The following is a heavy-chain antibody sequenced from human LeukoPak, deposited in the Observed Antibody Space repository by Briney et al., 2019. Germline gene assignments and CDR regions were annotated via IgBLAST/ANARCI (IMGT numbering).Heavy chain of an antibody. J-gene: IGHJ4*02. CDR2: VSGSGAGT. CDR1: GFTFSSYA. Sequence: GGSLRLSCAASGFTFSSYAMSWVRQAPGKGLEWVSGVSGSGAGTYYADSVKGRFTISRDNSKSMLYLQMNSLRAEDTAVYYCAKDYSTVTTSWPGDYWGQGTQVTVSS. CDR3: AKDYSTVTTSWPGDY. V-gene: IGHV3-23*01. D-gene: IGHD4-17*01.